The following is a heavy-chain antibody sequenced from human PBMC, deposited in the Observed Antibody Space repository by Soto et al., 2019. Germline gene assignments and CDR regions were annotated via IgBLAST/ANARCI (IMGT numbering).Heavy chain of an antibody. D-gene: IGHD3-16*01. V-gene: IGHV4-59*01. CDR3: ARGLAWSMITRNNWFDP. CDR1: GGSISSYY. Sequence: SETLSLTCTVSGGSISSYYWSWIRQPPGKGLEWIGYIYYSGSTNYNPSLKSRVTISVDTSKNQFSLKLSSVTAADTAVYYCARGLAWSMITRNNWFDPWGQGTLVTVSS. J-gene: IGHJ5*02. CDR2: IYYSGST.